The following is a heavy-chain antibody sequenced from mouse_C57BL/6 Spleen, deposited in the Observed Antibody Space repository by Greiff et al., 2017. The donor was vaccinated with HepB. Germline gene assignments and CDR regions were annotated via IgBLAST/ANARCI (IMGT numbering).Heavy chain of an antibody. J-gene: IGHJ2*01. D-gene: IGHD1-1*01. CDR1: GYTFTSYW. CDR2: IYPGNSDT. Sequence: VQLQQSGTVLARPGASVKMSCKTSGYTFTSYWMHWVKQRPGQGLEWIGAIYPGNSDTSYNQKFKGKAKLTAVTSASTAYMELSSLTNEDSAVYYCTRWPETHYGGYFDYWGQGTTLTVSS. CDR3: TRWPETHYGGYFDY. V-gene: IGHV1-5*01.